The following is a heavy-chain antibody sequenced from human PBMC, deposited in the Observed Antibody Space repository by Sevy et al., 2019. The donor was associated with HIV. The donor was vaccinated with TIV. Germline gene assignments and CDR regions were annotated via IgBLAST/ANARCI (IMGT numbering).Heavy chain of an antibody. CDR3: ASGGGYYYYYGMDV. CDR1: GFTVSSNY. J-gene: IGHJ6*02. D-gene: IGHD3-16*01. Sequence: GGSLRLSCAASGFTVSSNYMSWVRQALGKGLEWVSVIYSGGSTYYADSVKGRFTISRDNSKNTLYLQMNSLRAEDTAVYYCASGGGYYYYYGMDVWGQGTTVTVSS. CDR2: IYSGGST. V-gene: IGHV3-53*01.